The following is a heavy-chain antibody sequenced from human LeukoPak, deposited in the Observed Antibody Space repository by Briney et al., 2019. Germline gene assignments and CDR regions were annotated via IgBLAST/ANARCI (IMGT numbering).Heavy chain of an antibody. CDR2: LKEDGSDK. V-gene: IGHV3-7*01. CDR1: GITFRNYW. CDR3: HQPVTLPA. J-gene: IGHJ5*02. Sequence: GGSLRLSCVVSGITFRNYWMSWVRQAPGKGLEWVAFLKEDGSDKHYVDSVKGRFTISRDNAKNSLYLQMNSLRAEDTAVYFCHQPVTLPAWGQGALVTVSP. D-gene: IGHD2-2*01.